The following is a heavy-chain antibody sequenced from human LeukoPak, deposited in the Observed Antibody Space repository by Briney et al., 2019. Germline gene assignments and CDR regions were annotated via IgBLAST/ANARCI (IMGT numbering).Heavy chain of an antibody. V-gene: IGHV4-39*07. Sequence: PSETLSLTCTVSGGSISSSSYYWGWIRQPPGKGLEWIGRIYYSGSTYYNPSLKSRVTISVDTSKNQFSLKLSSVTAADTAVYYCARVFLRYTIDYWGQGTLVTVSS. D-gene: IGHD3-3*01. CDR1: GGSISSSSYY. CDR3: ARVFLRYTIDY. CDR2: IYYSGST. J-gene: IGHJ4*02.